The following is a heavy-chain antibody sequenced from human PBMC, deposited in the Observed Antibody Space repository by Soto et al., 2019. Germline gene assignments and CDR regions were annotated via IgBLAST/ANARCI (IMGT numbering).Heavy chain of an antibody. Sequence: GGSLRLSFAASGFTFSSYIMNWVRQAPGKGLEWVSSISSSSSYIYYADSVKGRFTISRDNAKNSLYLQMNSLRAEDTAVYYCARVGDSSGYYTPDFDSWGQGTLVTVSS. V-gene: IGHV3-21*01. CDR3: ARVGDSSGYYTPDFDS. D-gene: IGHD3-22*01. J-gene: IGHJ4*02. CDR1: GFTFSSYI. CDR2: ISSSSSYI.